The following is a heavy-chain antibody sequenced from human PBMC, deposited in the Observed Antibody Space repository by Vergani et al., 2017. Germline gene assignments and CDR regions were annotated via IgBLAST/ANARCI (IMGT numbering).Heavy chain of an antibody. CDR3: AKASNWNYGGIRNYFDY. J-gene: IGHJ4*02. CDR1: GFTFSSYA. D-gene: IGHD1-7*01. Sequence: EVQLVESGGGLVQPGGSLRLSCAASGFTFSSYAMSWVRQAPGKGLEWVSAISGSGGSTYYADSVKGRFTISRDNSKNTLYLQMNILRAEDTAVYYCAKASNWNYGGIRNYFDYWGQGTLVTVSS. V-gene: IGHV3-23*04. CDR2: ISGSGGST.